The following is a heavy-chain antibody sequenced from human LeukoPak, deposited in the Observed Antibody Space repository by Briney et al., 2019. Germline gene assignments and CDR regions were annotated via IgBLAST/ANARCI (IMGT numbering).Heavy chain of an antibody. D-gene: IGHD5-24*01. CDR3: AILEMATIENFDY. Sequence: ASVKVSCKASGYTFTGYYMHWVRQAPGQGLEWMGWINPNSGGTNYAQKFQGRVTMTRDTSISTAYMELSRLRSDDTAVYYCAILEMATIENFDYWGQGTLVTVSS. V-gene: IGHV1-2*02. CDR2: INPNSGGT. CDR1: GYTFTGYY. J-gene: IGHJ4*02.